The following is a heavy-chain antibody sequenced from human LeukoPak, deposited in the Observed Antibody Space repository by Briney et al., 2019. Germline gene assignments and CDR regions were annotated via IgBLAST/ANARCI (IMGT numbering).Heavy chain of an antibody. D-gene: IGHD3-10*01. Sequence: PSETLSLTCTVSGGSISSSSYYWGWIRQPPGKGLEWIGSIYYSGSTYYNPSLKSRVTMSVDTSKNQFSLKLSSVTAADTAVYYCARDTYCYGSGSYYPIFDYWGQGTLVTVSS. V-gene: IGHV4-39*07. CDR3: ARDTYCYGSGSYYPIFDY. CDR1: GGSISSSSYY. J-gene: IGHJ4*02. CDR2: IYYSGST.